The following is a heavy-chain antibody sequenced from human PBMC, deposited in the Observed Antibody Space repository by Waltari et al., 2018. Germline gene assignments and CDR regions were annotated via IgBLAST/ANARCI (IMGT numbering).Heavy chain of an antibody. V-gene: IGHV3-21*02. J-gene: IGHJ3*02. CDR1: GFPFSSYR. CDR3: TRDYSENSTGLYRDAFDI. D-gene: IGHD6-19*01. CDR2: ISISSTYR. Sequence: EVQLMESGGGLVKPGGSLRLLCAASGFPFSSYRMNWVRQAPGKGLEWVSSISISSTYRYYADSVKGRFNLSRDNARNSVYLQMNGLRAEETGLYYCTRDYSENSTGLYRDAFDIWGQGTMVTVS.